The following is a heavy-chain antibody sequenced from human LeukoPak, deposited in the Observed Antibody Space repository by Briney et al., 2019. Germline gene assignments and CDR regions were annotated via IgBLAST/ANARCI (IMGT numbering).Heavy chain of an antibody. J-gene: IGHJ4*02. D-gene: IGHD6-13*01. CDR3: ARQTYAAAGFIDF. CDR2: MYYSGTT. CDR1: DGSISSSSYY. Sequence: SETLSLTCTVPDGSISSSSYYWGWIRQPPGKGLEWIGSMYYSGTTYYNSSLQSRVTISVDTSKKQFSLKLSSVTAADTAVYYCARQTYAAAGFIDFWGQGTLVTVSS. V-gene: IGHV4-39*01.